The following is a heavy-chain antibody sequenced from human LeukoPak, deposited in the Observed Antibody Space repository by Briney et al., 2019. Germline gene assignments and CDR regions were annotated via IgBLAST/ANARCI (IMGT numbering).Heavy chain of an antibody. V-gene: IGHV1-18*01. Sequence: GASVKVSCKASGYTLTSYGISWVRQAPGQGLEWMGWISAYNGNTNYAQKLQGRVTMTTDTSTSTAYMELRSLRSDDTAVYYCARDFIRNTMVRGVITPYNWFDPRGQGTLVTVSS. CDR2: ISAYNGNT. D-gene: IGHD3-10*01. CDR1: GYTLTSYG. J-gene: IGHJ5*02. CDR3: ARDFIRNTMVRGVITPYNWFDP.